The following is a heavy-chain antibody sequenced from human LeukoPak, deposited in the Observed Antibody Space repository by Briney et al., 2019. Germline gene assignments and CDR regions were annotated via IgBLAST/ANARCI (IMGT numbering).Heavy chain of an antibody. D-gene: IGHD5-12*01. J-gene: IGHJ6*03. V-gene: IGHV4-4*07. CDR3: ARRRLRAYYYYMDV. CDR1: GGSISSYY. CDR2: IYTSGST. Sequence: SETLSLTCTVSGGSISSYYWSWIRQPAGKGLEWIGRIYTSGSTNYNPSLKSRVTMSVDTSKNQFSLKLSSVTAADTAVYYCARRRLRAYYYYMDVWGKGTTVTISS.